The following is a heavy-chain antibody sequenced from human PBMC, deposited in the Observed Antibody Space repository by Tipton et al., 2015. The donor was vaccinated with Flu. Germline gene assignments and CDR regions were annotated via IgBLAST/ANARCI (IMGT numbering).Heavy chain of an antibody. CDR2: IYPGDSDT. Sequence: QLVQSGAEVKKPGESLKIACKGSGYRFTSYWIAWVRQMSGKGLEWMGMIYPGDSDTRYSPSFQGQVTISVDKSVSTAYLQWSRLKASDTALYYCVRHSNSSAWYWGQGTLVTVSS. J-gene: IGHJ4*02. D-gene: IGHD6-19*01. V-gene: IGHV5-51*01. CDR3: VRHSNSSAWY. CDR1: GYRFTSYW.